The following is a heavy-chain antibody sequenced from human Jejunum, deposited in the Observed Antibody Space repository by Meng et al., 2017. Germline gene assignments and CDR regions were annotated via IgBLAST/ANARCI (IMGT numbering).Heavy chain of an antibody. CDR1: GGSVSSAGYQ. J-gene: IGHJ4*02. D-gene: IGHD1-26*01. V-gene: IGHV4-61*08. Sequence: QGQLQEPGPGLVMPSATLSLICSVSGGSVSSAGYQWSWIRQPPGKGLEWIGYASTNYNPSLKSRVTISVDTSKNQFSLRLTSVTAADTAVYYCARDHMGSLDYWGQGILVTVSS. CDR2: AST. CDR3: ARDHMGSLDY.